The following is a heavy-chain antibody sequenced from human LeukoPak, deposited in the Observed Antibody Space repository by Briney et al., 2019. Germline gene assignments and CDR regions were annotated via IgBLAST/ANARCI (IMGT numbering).Heavy chain of an antibody. J-gene: IGHJ4*02. Sequence: GGSLRLSCAASGFTFSSYAMHWVRQAPGKGLEWASAISSTGGNTYHADSVKGRFTISRDNSKNTLYLQMNSLRVEDTAVYYCARRGESTNYGDYRFDSWGQGTLVIVSS. CDR2: ISSTGGNT. CDR3: ARRGESTNYGDYRFDS. D-gene: IGHD4-17*01. V-gene: IGHV3-23*01. CDR1: GFTFSSYA.